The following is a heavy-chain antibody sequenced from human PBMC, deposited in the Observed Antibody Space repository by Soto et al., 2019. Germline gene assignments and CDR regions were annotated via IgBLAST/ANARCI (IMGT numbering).Heavy chain of an antibody. V-gene: IGHV4-31*03. Sequence: PSETLSLTCTVSGGSLSSGGYYWSWIRQHPGKGLEWIGYIYYSGSTYYNPSLKSRVTISVDTSKNQCSLKLSSVTAADTAVYYRARHPSYCPADFDSWAQGTLLPLSS. CDR2: IYYSGST. D-gene: IGHD1-26*01. CDR3: ARHPSYCPADFDS. J-gene: IGHJ5*01. CDR1: GGSLSSGGYY.